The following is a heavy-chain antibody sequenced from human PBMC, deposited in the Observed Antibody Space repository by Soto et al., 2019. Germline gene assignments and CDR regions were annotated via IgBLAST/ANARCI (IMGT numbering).Heavy chain of an antibody. Sequence: QVQLVQSGAEVKKPGASVKVSCKASGYTFTTYGISWVRQAPGQGLEWMGWISSYNGNTNYAQKLQDRVTMTTVTSTNIAYMELRSLRSDDTAVFYCARDRGSGSYYARFDYWGQGTLVTVSS. CDR1: GYTFTTYG. V-gene: IGHV1-18*01. J-gene: IGHJ4*02. CDR2: ISSYNGNT. CDR3: ARDRGSGSYYARFDY. D-gene: IGHD1-26*01.